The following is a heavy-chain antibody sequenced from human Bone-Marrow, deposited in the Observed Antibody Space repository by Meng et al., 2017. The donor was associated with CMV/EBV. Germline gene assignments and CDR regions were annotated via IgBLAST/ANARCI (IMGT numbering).Heavy chain of an antibody. J-gene: IGHJ4*02. D-gene: IGHD4-23*01. CDR2: LSHDEIDE. V-gene: IGHV3-30*10. CDR3: ARDALTVGTHPPDY. Sequence: GESLKISCAVSGFPFSSYTMHWVRQAPGKGLEWVTVLSHDEIDEYYTDSVKGRFTISRDNSKNTLYLQMNSVTIEDTGLYYCARDALTVGTHPPDYWGQGTLVTFSS. CDR1: GFPFSSYT.